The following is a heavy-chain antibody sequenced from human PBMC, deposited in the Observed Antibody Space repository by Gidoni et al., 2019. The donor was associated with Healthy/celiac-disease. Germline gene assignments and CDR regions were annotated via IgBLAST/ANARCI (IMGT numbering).Heavy chain of an antibody. CDR3: AKDSGGGGPTNWFDP. J-gene: IGHJ5*02. CDR1: GFTFDDYA. CDR2: ISWNSGSI. V-gene: IGHV3-9*01. D-gene: IGHD2-15*01. Sequence: EVQLVESGGGLVQPGRSLRLSCAASGFTFDDYAMHWVRQAPGKGLEWVSGISWNSGSIGYADSVKGRFTISRDNAKNSLYLQMNSLRAEDTALYYCAKDSGGGGPTNWFDPWGQGTLVTVSS.